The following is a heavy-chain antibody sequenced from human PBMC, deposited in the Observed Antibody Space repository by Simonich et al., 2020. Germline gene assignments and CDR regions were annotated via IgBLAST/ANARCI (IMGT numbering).Heavy chain of an antibody. V-gene: IGHV3-30*07. Sequence: QVQLVESGGGVVQPGRSLRLSCAASGFTFSSYAMHWVRQAPGKGLGGVAVKAYEGSNKNYADSVKGRFTISRDNSKNTLYLQMNSLRAEDTAVYYCARPESESYSSGPDYWGQGTLVTVSS. CDR1: GFTFSSYA. J-gene: IGHJ4*02. CDR3: ARPESESYSSGPDY. D-gene: IGHD6-25*01. CDR2: KAYEGSNK.